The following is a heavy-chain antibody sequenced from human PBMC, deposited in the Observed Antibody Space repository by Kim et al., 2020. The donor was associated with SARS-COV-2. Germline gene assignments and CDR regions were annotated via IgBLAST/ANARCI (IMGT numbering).Heavy chain of an antibody. Sequence: GGSLRLSCAASGFTFGSYWMTWVRQAPGKGLEWVANIKQDGTQQYYVDSVRGRFTVSRDGANMYLQMNSLRAEDTAVYYCARTLTGTTESFEYWGRGTL. J-gene: IGHJ1*01. V-gene: IGHV3-7*03. D-gene: IGHD3-9*01. CDR2: IKQDGTQQ. CDR1: GFTFGSYW. CDR3: ARTLTGTTESFEY.